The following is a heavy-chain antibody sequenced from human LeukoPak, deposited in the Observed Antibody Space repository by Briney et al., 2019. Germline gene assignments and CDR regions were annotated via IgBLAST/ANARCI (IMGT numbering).Heavy chain of an antibody. CDR1: GESLSGYY. J-gene: IGHJ4*02. Sequence: PTETLSLTCAVYGESLSGYYWSWIRQPPGKGLEWIGEINHSGSTNYNPSLKSRVTISVDTSKNQFSLKLSSVTAADTAVYYCASLSTVTTSGYFDYWGQGTLVTVSS. CDR2: INHSGST. CDR3: ASLSTVTTSGYFDY. V-gene: IGHV4-34*01. D-gene: IGHD4-17*01.